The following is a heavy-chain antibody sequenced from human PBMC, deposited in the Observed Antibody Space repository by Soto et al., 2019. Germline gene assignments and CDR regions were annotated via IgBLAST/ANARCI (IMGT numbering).Heavy chain of an antibody. CDR1: GFTFSGSA. V-gene: IGHV3-73*01. CDR3: TRLYNNFKFDP. CDR2: IKSKANNYAT. Sequence: VGSLRLSCAISGFTFSGSAIHWVRQASGKGLEWVGRIKSKANNYATAYTASVKGRFTISRDDSRNTAYLQMNSLRADDTAIYYCTRLYNNFKFDPWGQGTLVTV. D-gene: IGHD3-10*01. J-gene: IGHJ5*02.